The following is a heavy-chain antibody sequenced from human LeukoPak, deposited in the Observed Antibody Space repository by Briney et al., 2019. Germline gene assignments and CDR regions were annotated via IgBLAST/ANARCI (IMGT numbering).Heavy chain of an antibody. D-gene: IGHD4-17*01. Sequence: GGSLRLSCAASGFTVSTNYMSWVRQAPGKGLEWVSLIYSGGGTYYADSVRGRFTISRDNSRNTLSLQMNSLRVDDTAVYYCARGFRSVTTWGYFDYWGQGALVTVSS. CDR3: ARGFRSVTTWGYFDY. V-gene: IGHV3-66*01. J-gene: IGHJ4*02. CDR1: GFTVSTNY. CDR2: IYSGGGT.